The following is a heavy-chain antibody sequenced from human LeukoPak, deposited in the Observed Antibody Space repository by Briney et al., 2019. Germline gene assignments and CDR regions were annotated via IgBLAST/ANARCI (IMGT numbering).Heavy chain of an antibody. CDR3: ARDSYYYGSGSLDPYYYYYYMDV. CDR1: GFTFSSYS. J-gene: IGHJ6*03. D-gene: IGHD3-10*01. V-gene: IGHV3-21*01. CDR2: ISSSSSYI. Sequence: PGGSLRLSCAASGFTFSSYSMNWVRQAPGKWLEWVSSISSSSSYIYYADSVKGRFTISRDNAKNSLYLQMNSLRAEDTAVYYCARDSYYYGSGSLDPYYYYYYMDVWGKGTTVTVSS.